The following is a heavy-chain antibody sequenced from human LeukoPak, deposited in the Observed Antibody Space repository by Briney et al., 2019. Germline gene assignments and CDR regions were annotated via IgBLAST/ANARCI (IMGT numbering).Heavy chain of an antibody. CDR2: ISSSSSYI. V-gene: IGHV3-21*01. CDR1: GFTFSSYS. Sequence: GGSLRLSCAASGFTFSSYSMNWVRQAPGKGLEWVSSISSSSSYIYYADSVKGRFTISRDNAKNSLYLQTNSLRAEDTAVYYCARSAGTGRLGVWGKGTTVTISS. D-gene: IGHD3/OR15-3a*01. J-gene: IGHJ6*04. CDR3: ARSAGTGRLGV.